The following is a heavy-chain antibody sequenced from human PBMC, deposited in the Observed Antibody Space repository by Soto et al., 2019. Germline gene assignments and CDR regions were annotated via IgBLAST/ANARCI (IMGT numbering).Heavy chain of an antibody. CDR1: GFTFSSYA. V-gene: IGHV3-23*01. J-gene: IGHJ4*02. CDR2: ISGSGGST. Sequence: GGSLRHSCAASGFTFSSYAMSWVRQAPGKGLEWVSAISGSGGSTYYADSVKGRFTISRDNSKNTLYLQMNSLRAEDTAVYYCAKDRDILTGSDYWGQGTLVTVSS. D-gene: IGHD3-9*01. CDR3: AKDRDILTGSDY.